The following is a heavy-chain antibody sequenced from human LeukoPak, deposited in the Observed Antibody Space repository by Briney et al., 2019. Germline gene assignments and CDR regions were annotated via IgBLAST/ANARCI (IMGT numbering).Heavy chain of an antibody. CDR1: GFTFSSYA. CDR3: ARGRRLGELSLPQHFDY. J-gene: IGHJ4*02. V-gene: IGHV3-23*01. CDR2: ISGSGGST. D-gene: IGHD3-16*02. Sequence: GGSLRLSCAASGFTFSSYAMSWVRQAPGKGLEWVSAISGSGGSTYYADSVKGRFTISRDNSKNTLYLQMNSLRAEDTAVYYCARGRRLGELSLPQHFDYWGQGTLVTVSS.